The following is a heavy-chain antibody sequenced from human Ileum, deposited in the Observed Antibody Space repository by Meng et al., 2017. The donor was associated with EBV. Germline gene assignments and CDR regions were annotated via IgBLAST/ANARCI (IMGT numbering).Heavy chain of an antibody. D-gene: IGHD6-19*01. CDR1: GDSISSNSL. J-gene: IGHJ4*02. Sequence: VPLQESGPVLVKPSGTLSLTCTVSGDSISSNSLWNWVRQPPGKGLEWIGDIYHSGDSNYNPSLKSRVTISLDNSNNQFSLTLSSVTAADTAVYYCARDPIPVPGRNFDYWGQGTLVTVSS. CDR3: ARDPIPVPGRNFDY. V-gene: IGHV4-4*02. CDR2: IYHSGDS.